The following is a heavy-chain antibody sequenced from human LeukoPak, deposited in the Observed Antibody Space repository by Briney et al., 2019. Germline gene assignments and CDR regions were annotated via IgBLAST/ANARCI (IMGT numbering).Heavy chain of an antibody. V-gene: IGHV3-48*01. Sequence: GGSLRLSCAASGFTFSNYGVNWVRQSPGKGLEWVSYISSSGSTMYYADSVKGRFTISRDNAKDSLYLQMNSLGADDTAVYYCARSFRGIHESNVYYFEDWGRGTLVSVSP. CDR1: GFTFSNYG. CDR2: ISSSGSTM. D-gene: IGHD5-18*01. CDR3: ARSFRGIHESNVYYFED. J-gene: IGHJ4*02.